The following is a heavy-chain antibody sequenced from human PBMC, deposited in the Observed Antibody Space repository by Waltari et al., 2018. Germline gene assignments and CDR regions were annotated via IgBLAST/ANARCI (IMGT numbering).Heavy chain of an antibody. CDR1: GYTFPNYD. Sequence: QAQLVQSGSELTKTGASVKVSCKASGYTFPNYDIHWLRQAPGQGLELMGWINTNTGNPTYVQGFTGRFVFSLDTSVSTAYLQINSLKADDTAVYYCAREVVPAATIVVNWFDPWGQGTLVTVSS. V-gene: IGHV7-4-1*02. CDR3: AREVVPAATIVVNWFDP. D-gene: IGHD2-2*01. CDR2: INTNTGNP. J-gene: IGHJ5*02.